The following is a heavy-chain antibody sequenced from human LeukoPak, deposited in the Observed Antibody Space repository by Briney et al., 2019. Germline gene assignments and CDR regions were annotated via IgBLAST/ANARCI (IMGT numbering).Heavy chain of an antibody. J-gene: IGHJ6*02. D-gene: IGHD1-26*01. CDR1: GGSISSGGYS. Sequence: SETLSLTCAVSGGSISSGGYSWSWIRQPPGKGLEWIGYIYHSGSTYYNPSLKSRVTISVDTSKNQFSLKLSSVTAADTAVYYCASHLSGSSPYYYYGMDVWGQGTTVTVSS. CDR2: IYHSGST. CDR3: ASHLSGSSPYYYYGMDV. V-gene: IGHV4-30-2*03.